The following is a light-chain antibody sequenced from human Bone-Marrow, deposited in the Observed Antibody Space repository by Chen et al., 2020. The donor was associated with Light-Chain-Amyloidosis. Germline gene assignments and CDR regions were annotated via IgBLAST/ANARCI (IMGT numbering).Light chain of an antibody. CDR2: RDT. CDR1: DLPTKY. V-gene: IGLV3-25*03. J-gene: IGLJ2*01. Sequence: SYVLPQPPSVSVSPGQTARITCSGEDLPTKYAYWYQQKPGQAPVLVIHRDTERPSGVSERFSGSRSGTTATLTVRGVQAEAEADYHCQSADSSGTYEGIFGGGTKLTVL. CDR3: QSADSSGTYEGI.